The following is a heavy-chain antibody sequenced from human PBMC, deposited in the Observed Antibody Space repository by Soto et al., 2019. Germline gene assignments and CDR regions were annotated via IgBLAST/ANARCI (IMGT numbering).Heavy chain of an antibody. D-gene: IGHD1-26*01. CDR3: AKIGSYIVGAYFDY. Sequence: GGSLRLSCSASGFTFSNYVMHWVRQAPGKGLEYVSAIRSNGGTTYYADSVKGRFTISRDNSKNTLYLQMNSLRAEDTAVYYCAKIGSYIVGAYFDYWGQGTLVTVSS. CDR2: IRSNGGTT. CDR1: GFTFSNYV. V-gene: IGHV3-64*04. J-gene: IGHJ4*02.